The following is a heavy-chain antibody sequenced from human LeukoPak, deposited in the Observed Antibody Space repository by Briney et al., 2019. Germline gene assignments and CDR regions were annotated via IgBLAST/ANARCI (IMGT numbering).Heavy chain of an antibody. J-gene: IGHJ3*02. CDR2: INPNSGGT. Sequence: GASVKVSCKASGYTFTGYYMHWVRQAPAQGLEWMGWINPNSGGTNYAQKFQGRVTMTRDTSISTAYMELSRLRSDDTAVYYCARVRIQLWRERHDAFDIWGQGTMVTVSS. V-gene: IGHV1-2*02. CDR1: GYTFTGYY. CDR3: ARVRIQLWRERHDAFDI. D-gene: IGHD5-18*01.